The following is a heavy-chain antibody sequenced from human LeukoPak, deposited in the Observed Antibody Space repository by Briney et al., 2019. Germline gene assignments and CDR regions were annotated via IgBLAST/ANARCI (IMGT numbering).Heavy chain of an antibody. Sequence: PSETLSLTCTVSGGSISSYYWSWIRQPPGKGLEWIGYIYYSGSTNYNPSLKSRVTISVDTSKNQFSLKLSSVTAADTAVYYCARRGVTLVGWFDPRGQGTLVTVSS. D-gene: IGHD4-11*01. J-gene: IGHJ5*02. CDR2: IYYSGST. CDR3: ARRGVTLVGWFDP. V-gene: IGHV4-59*08. CDR1: GGSISSYY.